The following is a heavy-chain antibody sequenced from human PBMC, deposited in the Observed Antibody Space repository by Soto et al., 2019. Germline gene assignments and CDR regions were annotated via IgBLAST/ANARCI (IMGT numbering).Heavy chain of an antibody. CDR1: GYTFTGYY. J-gene: IGHJ4*02. Sequence: GASVKVSCKASGYTFTGYYMHWVRQAPGQGLEWMGWINPNSGGTNYAQKFQGRVTMTRDTSISTAYMELSRLRSDDTAVYYCARAPPDRYSGYDYYFDYWGQGTLVTVSS. CDR3: ARAPPDRYSGYDYYFDY. CDR2: INPNSGGT. V-gene: IGHV1-2*02. D-gene: IGHD5-12*01.